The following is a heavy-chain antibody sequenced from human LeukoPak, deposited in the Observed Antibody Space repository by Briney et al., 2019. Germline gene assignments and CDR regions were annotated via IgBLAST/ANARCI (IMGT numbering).Heavy chain of an antibody. D-gene: IGHD1-26*01. Sequence: GGSLRLSCAASGFTFSSSTMNWVRQAPGKGLEWISYISTDSTTIYYADSVKGRFTISRDNAKNSLFLHMNTPRDEDTAVYYCARDRWESKWGQGTLVTVSS. CDR3: ARDRWESK. J-gene: IGHJ4*02. V-gene: IGHV3-48*02. CDR2: ISTDSTTI. CDR1: GFTFSSST.